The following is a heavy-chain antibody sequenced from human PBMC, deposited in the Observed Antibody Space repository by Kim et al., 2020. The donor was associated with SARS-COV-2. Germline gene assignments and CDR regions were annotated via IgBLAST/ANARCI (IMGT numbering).Heavy chain of an antibody. CDR3: AREWSYGSGRYYPDAFD. Sequence: GGSLRLSCEASGFIFRDFNMNWVRLAPGKGLECVASISGTGVYINYADSVKGRFSVSRDNGKNSLYLHMDSLRSEDTAMYFCAREWSYGSGRYYPDAFD. J-gene: IGHJ3*01. D-gene: IGHD3-10*01. CDR1: GFIFRDFN. V-gene: IGHV3-21*01. CDR2: ISGTGVYI.